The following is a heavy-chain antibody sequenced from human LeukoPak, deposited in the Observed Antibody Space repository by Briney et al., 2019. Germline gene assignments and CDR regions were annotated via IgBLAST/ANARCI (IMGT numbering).Heavy chain of an antibody. CDR2: IIPILGIA. J-gene: IGHJ4*02. CDR1: GGTFSSYA. D-gene: IGHD2-2*01. V-gene: IGHV1-69*04. Sequence: ASVKVSCKASGGTFSSYAISWVRQAPGQGLEWMGRIIPILGIANYAQKFQGRVTITADKSTSTVYMELSSLRSEDTAVYYCATSVRCSSGFDYWGQGTLVTVSS. CDR3: ATSVRCSSGFDY.